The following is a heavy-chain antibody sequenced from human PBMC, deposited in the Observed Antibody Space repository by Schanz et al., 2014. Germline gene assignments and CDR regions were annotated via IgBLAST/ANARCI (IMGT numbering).Heavy chain of an antibody. V-gene: IGHV1-46*01. J-gene: IGHJ6*02. CDR3: ASALTTWGGMDV. Sequence: QVQWVQSGADVKKPGTAVKVSCKASEYTFTRHYMRWVRQAPGQGLEWMGIIHSTGGTTSHAQKFQGRVTMTRDTSTSTVYMELSSLRSEDTAVYYCASALTTWGGMDVWGQGTTVTVSS. CDR2: IHSTGGTT. D-gene: IGHD4-4*01. CDR1: EYTFTRHY.